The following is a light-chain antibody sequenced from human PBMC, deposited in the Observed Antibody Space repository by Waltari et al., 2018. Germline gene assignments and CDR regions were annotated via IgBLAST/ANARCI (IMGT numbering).Light chain of an antibody. CDR3: SSYISSSTLEL. Sequence: QSALTQPASVSVSPGQSITISCTGTSSDVGAYNYVSWYQQHPGKAPKRLIFDVSIRPSGVSNRFSGSKSGNTASLTISGLQAEDEADYYCSSYISSSTLELFGGGTSLTVL. CDR2: DVS. CDR1: SSDVGAYNY. J-gene: IGLJ2*01. V-gene: IGLV2-14*03.